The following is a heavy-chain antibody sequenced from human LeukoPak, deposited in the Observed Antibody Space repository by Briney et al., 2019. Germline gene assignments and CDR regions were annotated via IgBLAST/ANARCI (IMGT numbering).Heavy chain of an antibody. V-gene: IGHV3-30*18. D-gene: IGHD6-19*01. CDR3: AKDGGIAVAGTFDY. Sequence: GGSLRLSCAASGFTFSSYGVHWVRQAPGKGLEWVAVISYDGSNKYYADSVKGRFTISRDNSKNTLYLQMNSPRAEDTAVYYCAKDGGIAVAGTFDYWGQGTLVTVSS. CDR2: ISYDGSNK. CDR1: GFTFSSYG. J-gene: IGHJ4*02.